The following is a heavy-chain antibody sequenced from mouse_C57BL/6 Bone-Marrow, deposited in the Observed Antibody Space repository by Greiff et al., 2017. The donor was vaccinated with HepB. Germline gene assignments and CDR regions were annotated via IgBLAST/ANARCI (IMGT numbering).Heavy chain of an antibody. CDR3: ARRPFSY. J-gene: IGHJ3*01. V-gene: IGHV1-59*01. Sequence: QVQLQQPGAELVRPGTSVKLSCKASGYTLTSYWMHWVKQRPGQGLEWIGVIDPSDSYTNYNQKFKGKATFTVDTSSSTAYMQLSSLTSEDSAVYYCARRPFSYWGQGPLVTVSA. CDR2: IDPSDSYT. CDR1: GYTLTSYW.